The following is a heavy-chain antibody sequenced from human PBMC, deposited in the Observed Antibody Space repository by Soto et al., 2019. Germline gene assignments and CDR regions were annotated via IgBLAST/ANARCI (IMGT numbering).Heavy chain of an antibody. CDR2: INPSGGST. J-gene: IGHJ4*02. Sequence: QVQLVQSGAEVKKPGASVKVSCKASGYTFTSYYMHWVRQAPGQGLEWMGIINPSGGSTSYAQKFQGRVTMTRDTSTSTVYMELSSLRSEDTAVYYCARGRWEYYDSSGYYHYWGQGTLVTVSS. CDR1: GYTFTSYY. CDR3: ARGRWEYYDSSGYYHY. D-gene: IGHD3-22*01. V-gene: IGHV1-46*01.